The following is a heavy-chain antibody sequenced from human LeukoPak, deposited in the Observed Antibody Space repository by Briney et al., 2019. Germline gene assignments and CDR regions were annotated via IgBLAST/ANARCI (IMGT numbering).Heavy chain of an antibody. CDR3: ARDYGEYYYDSSGYYGGFDY. V-gene: IGHV3-7*01. D-gene: IGHD3-22*01. J-gene: IGHJ4*02. CDR1: GFTFTNYW. Sequence: PGGSLRLSCAASGFTFTNYWMSWVRQAPGEGLELVANIKQDRSEKYYVDSVKGRFTISRDNAKNSLYLQMNSLRAEDTAVYYCARDYGEYYYDSSGYYGGFDYWGQGTLVTVSS. CDR2: IKQDRSEK.